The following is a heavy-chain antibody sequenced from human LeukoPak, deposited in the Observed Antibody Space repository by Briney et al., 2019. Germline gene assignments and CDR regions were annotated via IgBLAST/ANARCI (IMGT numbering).Heavy chain of an antibody. V-gene: IGHV1-46*01. J-gene: IGHJ6*02. CDR2: INPSGGST. Sequence: ASVTVSCKASGYTFTSYYMHWVRQAPGQGLEWMGIINPSGGSTSYAQKFQGRVTMTRDTSTSTVYMELSRLKSEDTAVYYCARDSGSFHYDMDVWGQGTTVIVSS. D-gene: IGHD3-10*01. CDR3: ARDSGSFHYDMDV. CDR1: GYTFTSYY.